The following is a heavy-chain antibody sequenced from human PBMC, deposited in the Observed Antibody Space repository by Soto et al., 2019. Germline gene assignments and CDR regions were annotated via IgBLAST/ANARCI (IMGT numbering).Heavy chain of an antibody. CDR1: GGSFSGYY. V-gene: IGHV4-34*01. CDR3: ARQDRIIPMIVVVRGPFDY. J-gene: IGHJ4*02. Sequence: QVQLQQWGAGLLKPSETLSLTCAVYGGSFSGYYWSWIRQPPGTGLEWIGEINHSGSTNYKPSLKSRVTISVHTSKNQFSMKLSSVTAADTAVYYCARQDRIIPMIVVVRGPFDYWGQGTLVTVSS. D-gene: IGHD3-22*01. CDR2: INHSGST.